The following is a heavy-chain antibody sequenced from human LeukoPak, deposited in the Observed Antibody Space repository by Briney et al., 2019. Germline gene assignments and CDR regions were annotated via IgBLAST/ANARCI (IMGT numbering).Heavy chain of an antibody. Sequence: GESLKISCQGSGYIFTNYWIAWARQMPGKGLEWMGITYPGDSDTRYSQSFQGQVTISADKSISTAYLQWSSLKASDTAMYYCARHGYDSRPLLGSFYHYMDVWGKGTTVTVYS. D-gene: IGHD5-18*01. CDR3: ARHGYDSRPLLGSFYHYMDV. CDR2: TYPGDSDT. V-gene: IGHV5-51*01. CDR1: GYIFTNYW. J-gene: IGHJ6*03.